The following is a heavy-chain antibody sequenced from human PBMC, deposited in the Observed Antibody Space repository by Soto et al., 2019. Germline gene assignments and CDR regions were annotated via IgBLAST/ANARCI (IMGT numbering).Heavy chain of an antibody. CDR2: MNPSSGNT. Sequence: QVQLVQSGAEVKKPGASVKVACRASGYTFTSFDINWVRQATGQGLEWMGRMNPSSGNTDYAQKFQGRVTMTRDTPISPAYMELSSLRSEDTAVYYCARLRSGSYLWGQGTLVTGSS. V-gene: IGHV1-8*01. CDR1: GYTFTSFD. J-gene: IGHJ5*02. CDR3: ARLRSGSYL. D-gene: IGHD3-10*01.